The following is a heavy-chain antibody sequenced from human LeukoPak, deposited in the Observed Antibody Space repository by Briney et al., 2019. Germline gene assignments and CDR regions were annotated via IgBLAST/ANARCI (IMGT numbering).Heavy chain of an antibody. CDR1: GFTFSSYG. J-gene: IGHJ4*02. D-gene: IGHD6-19*01. CDR2: ISYDGSNK. CDR3: AKDRGAVAGMNY. Sequence: PGVSLRLSCAASGFTFSSYGMHWVRQAPGKGLEWVAVISYDGSNKYYADSVKGRFTISRDNSKNTLYLQMNSLRAEDTAVYYCAKDRGAVAGMNYWGQGTLVTVSS. V-gene: IGHV3-30*18.